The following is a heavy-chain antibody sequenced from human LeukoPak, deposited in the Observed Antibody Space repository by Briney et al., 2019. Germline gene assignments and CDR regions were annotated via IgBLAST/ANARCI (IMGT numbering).Heavy chain of an antibody. D-gene: IGHD2-2*01. J-gene: IGHJ5*02. CDR1: GYTFTSYY. Sequence: ASVKVSCKASGYTFTSYYMHWVRQAPGQGLEWMGIINPSGGSTSYAQKFQGRVTMTRDTSTSTVCMELSSLRSEDTAVYYCARALFVVVEWFDPWGQGTLVTVSS. CDR3: ARALFVVVEWFDP. CDR2: INPSGGST. V-gene: IGHV1-46*01.